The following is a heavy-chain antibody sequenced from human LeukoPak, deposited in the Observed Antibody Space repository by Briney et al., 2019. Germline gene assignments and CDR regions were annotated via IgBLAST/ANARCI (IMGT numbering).Heavy chain of an antibody. Sequence: PGGSLRLSCAASGFTFDDYGMSWVRQAPGKGLEWVSSISTNSAFIYYADSVRGRFTISRDNTKNSLYLQMDSLTADDTAVYSCACLRGPSDYWGQGTLVTVSS. CDR2: ISTNSAFI. CDR1: GFTFDDYG. V-gene: IGHV3-21*01. D-gene: IGHD4-17*01. J-gene: IGHJ4*02. CDR3: ACLRGPSDY.